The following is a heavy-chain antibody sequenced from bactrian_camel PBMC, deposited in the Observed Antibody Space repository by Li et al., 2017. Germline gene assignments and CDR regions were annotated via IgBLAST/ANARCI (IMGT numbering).Heavy chain of an antibody. CDR2: IYTYPSDI. V-gene: IGHV3S6*01. J-gene: IGHJ4*01. CDR3: ANTVAGSPYY. CDR1: GFPSSSAW. D-gene: IGHD6*01. Sequence: HVQLVESGGALVQPGGSLRLSCATSGFPSSSAWIAWFRQAPGKEREGVASIYTYPSDIYYADSVKGRFTISIDNAKKTWYLQMNSLKPEDTAMYYCANTVAGSPYYWGQGTQVTVS.